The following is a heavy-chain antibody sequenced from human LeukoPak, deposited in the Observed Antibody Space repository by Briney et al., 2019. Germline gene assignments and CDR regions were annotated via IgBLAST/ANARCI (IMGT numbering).Heavy chain of an antibody. CDR2: INPNSGGT. V-gene: IGHV1-2*02. J-gene: IGHJ5*02. CDR3: ARVYGDYGAALHQPGTNWFDP. CDR1: GYTFTGYY. Sequence: GASVKVSCKASGYTFTGYYMHWVRQAPGQGLEWMGWINPNSGGTNYARKLQGRVTMTTDTSTSTAYMELRSLRSDDTAVYYCARVYGDYGAALHQPGTNWFDPWGQGTLVTVSS. D-gene: IGHD4-17*01.